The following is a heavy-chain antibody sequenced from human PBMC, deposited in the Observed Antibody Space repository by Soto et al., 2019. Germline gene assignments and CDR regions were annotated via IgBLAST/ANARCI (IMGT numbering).Heavy chain of an antibody. V-gene: IGHV4-30-4*01. D-gene: IGHD6-13*01. CDR3: ARERPDGSRLDP. J-gene: IGHJ5*02. CDR2: IYDSGST. Sequence: QVQLQESGPGLVKPSQTLSLTCTVSGGSISSGDYYWSCIRQPPGKGLEWIGYIYDSGSTYYNPSLKSRVTISVDTSKNQFSLKLSSVTAADTVVYYCARERPDGSRLDPWGQGTLVTVSS. CDR1: GGSISSGDYY.